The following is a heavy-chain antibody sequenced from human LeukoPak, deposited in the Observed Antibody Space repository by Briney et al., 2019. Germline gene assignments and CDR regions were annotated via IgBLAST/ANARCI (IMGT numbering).Heavy chain of an antibody. Sequence: GGSLRLSCTVSGFTVSSNSMSWVRQAPGKGLEWVSFIYSDNTHYSDSVKGRFTISRDNSKNTLYLQMNSLRAEDTAIYYCARRAGEYSHPYDYWGQGALVTVSS. CDR2: IYSDNT. J-gene: IGHJ4*02. CDR1: GFTVSSNS. CDR3: ARRAGEYSHPYDY. V-gene: IGHV3-53*01. D-gene: IGHD2-15*01.